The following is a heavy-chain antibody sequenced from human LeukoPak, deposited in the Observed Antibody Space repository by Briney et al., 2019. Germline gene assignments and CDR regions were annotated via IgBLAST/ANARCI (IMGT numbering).Heavy chain of an antibody. V-gene: IGHV1-69*04. Sequence: SVKVSCKASGGTFSSYAISWVRQAPGQGLEWMGRIIPILGIANYAQKFQGRVTITADKSTSTAYMELSSLRSEDTAVYYCAKVILASGTNYWGQGTLVTVSS. CDR1: GGTFSSYA. D-gene: IGHD2-8*01. CDR2: IIPILGIA. J-gene: IGHJ4*02. CDR3: AKVILASGTNY.